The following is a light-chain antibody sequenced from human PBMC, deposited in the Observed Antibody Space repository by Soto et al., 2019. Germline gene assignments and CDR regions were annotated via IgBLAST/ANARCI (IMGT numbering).Light chain of an antibody. CDR1: QSVSSN. CDR2: GAS. CDR3: QQYGSSRT. J-gene: IGKJ1*01. Sequence: EIALTQSPGTLSFSPGERATLSCRASQSVSSNLAWYQQKPGQAPRLLIYGASTRATGIPARFSGSGSGTEFTLTISRLEPEDFAVYYCQQYGSSRTFGQGTKVDIK. V-gene: IGKV3-20*01.